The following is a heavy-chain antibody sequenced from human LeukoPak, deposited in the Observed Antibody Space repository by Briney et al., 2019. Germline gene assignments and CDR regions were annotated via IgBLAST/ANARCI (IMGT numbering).Heavy chain of an antibody. D-gene: IGHD6-13*01. CDR2: IHHSGST. CDR3: AGHVSAAAGGR. Sequence: SETLSLTYAVYGGSVRDNYWSWIRRPPGKGLEWIGEIHHSGSTKYNPSLKSRVTISLDTSKNQFSLKLNSMTAADTAVYYCAGHVSAAAGGRWGQGTLVTVSS. CDR1: GGSVRDNY. J-gene: IGHJ4*02. V-gene: IGHV4-34*01.